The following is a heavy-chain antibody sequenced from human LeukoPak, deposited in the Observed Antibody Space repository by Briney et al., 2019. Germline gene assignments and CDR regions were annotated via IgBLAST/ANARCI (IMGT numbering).Heavy chain of an antibody. CDR1: GGSISSYY. V-gene: IGHV4-59*12. CDR3: ASETGLHPEYSSSSGWFDP. CDR2: IYYSGST. J-gene: IGHJ5*02. Sequence: PSETLSLTCTVSGGSISSYYWSWIRQPPGKGLEWIGYIYYSGSTNYNPSLKSRVTISVDTSKNQFSLKLSSVTAADTAVYYCASETGLHPEYSSSSGWFDPWGQGTLVTVSS. D-gene: IGHD6-6*01.